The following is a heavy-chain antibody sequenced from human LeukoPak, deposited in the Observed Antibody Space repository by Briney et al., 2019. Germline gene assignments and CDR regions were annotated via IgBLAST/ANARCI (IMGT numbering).Heavy chain of an antibody. V-gene: IGHV3-74*01. CDR1: GFTFSSYW. D-gene: IGHD3-3*01. CDR2: INSDGSST. Sequence: GGSLRLSCAASGFTFSSYWMHWVRQAPGKGLVWVSRINSDGSSTSYADSVKGRFTISRDDAKNTLYLQMNSLRAEDTAVYYCARVGNDFWSGYYAHFDYWGQGTLVTVSS. J-gene: IGHJ4*02. CDR3: ARVGNDFWSGYYAHFDY.